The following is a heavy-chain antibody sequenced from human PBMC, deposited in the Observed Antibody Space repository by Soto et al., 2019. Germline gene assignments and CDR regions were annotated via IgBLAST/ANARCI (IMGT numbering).Heavy chain of an antibody. CDR2: INPNSGGT. V-gene: IGHV1-2*02. CDR3: ARGPTIVVVPAAIPGY. J-gene: IGHJ4*02. Sequence: GASVKVSCKASGYTFTGYYMHWVRQAPGQGLEWMGWINPNSGGTNYAQKFQGRVTMTRDTSISTAYMELSRLRSDDTAVYYCARGPTIVVVPAAIPGYWGQGTLVTVSS. D-gene: IGHD2-2*02. CDR1: GYTFTGYY.